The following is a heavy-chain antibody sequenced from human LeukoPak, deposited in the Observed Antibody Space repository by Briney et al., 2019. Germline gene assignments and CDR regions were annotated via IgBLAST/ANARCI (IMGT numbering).Heavy chain of an antibody. Sequence: GGSLRLSCAASGFTFSSYSMNWVRQAPGKGLEWVSSISSSSSYIYYADSVKGRFTISRDNAKNSLYLQMNSLRAEDTAVYYCARLRGYSYGYADYWGQGTLVTVSS. CDR1: GFTFSSYS. V-gene: IGHV3-21*01. CDR3: ARLRGYSYGYADY. D-gene: IGHD5-18*01. CDR2: ISSSSSYI. J-gene: IGHJ4*02.